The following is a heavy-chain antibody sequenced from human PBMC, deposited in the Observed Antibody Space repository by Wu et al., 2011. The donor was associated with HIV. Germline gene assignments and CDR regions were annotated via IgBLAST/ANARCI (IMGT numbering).Heavy chain of an antibody. D-gene: IGHD4-11*01. CDR3: ARGSTSRTXGTTPDYYYYYMDV. CDR1: GGTFSSYA. Sequence: QVQLVQSGAEVKKPGSSVKVSCKASGGTFSSYAISWVRQAPGQGLEWMGGIIPIFGTVNYAQKFQGRVTITADKSTSTAYMELSSLRSEDTAVYYCARGSTSRTXGTTPDYYYYYMDVWGKGTTVTVSS. V-gene: IGHV1-69*14. J-gene: IGHJ6*03. CDR2: IIPIFGTV.